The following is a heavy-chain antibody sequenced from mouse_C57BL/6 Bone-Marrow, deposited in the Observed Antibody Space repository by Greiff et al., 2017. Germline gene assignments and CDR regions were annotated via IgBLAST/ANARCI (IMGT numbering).Heavy chain of an antibody. J-gene: IGHJ3*01. V-gene: IGHV1-26*01. CDR3: ARRDGSSSPWFAY. D-gene: IGHD1-1*01. Sequence: EVQLQQSGPELVKPGASVKISCKASGYTFTDYYMNWVKQSHGKSLEWIGDINPNNGGTSYNQKFKGKATLTVDKSSSTAYMELRSLTSEDSAVYYCARRDGSSSPWFAYWGQGTLVTVSA. CDR2: INPNNGGT. CDR1: GYTFTDYY.